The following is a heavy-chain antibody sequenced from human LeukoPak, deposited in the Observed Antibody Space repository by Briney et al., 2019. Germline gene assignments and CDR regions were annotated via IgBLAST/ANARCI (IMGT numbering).Heavy chain of an antibody. V-gene: IGHV4-4*07. Sequence: SETLSLTCTVSGGSISSYYWSWIRQPAGKGLEWIGRIYTSGSTNYNPSLKSRVTISVDTSKNQFSLKLSSVTAADTAVYYCARVGSYGSGSYYNDGFDYWGQGTLVTVSS. CDR1: GGSISSYY. CDR2: IYTSGST. J-gene: IGHJ4*02. D-gene: IGHD3-10*01. CDR3: ARVGSYGSGSYYNDGFDY.